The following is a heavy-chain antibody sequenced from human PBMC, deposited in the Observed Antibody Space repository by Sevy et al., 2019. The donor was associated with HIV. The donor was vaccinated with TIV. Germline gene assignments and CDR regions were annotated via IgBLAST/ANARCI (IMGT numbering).Heavy chain of an antibody. D-gene: IGHD2-15*01. CDR1: GGSISSGGYS. CDR3: ARGGGYCSGGSCYSGWFDP. V-gene: IGHV4-30-2*01. CDR2: IYHGGST. Sequence: SETLSLTCAVSGGSISSGGYSWSWIRQPPGKGLEWIGYIYHGGSTYYNPSLKSRVTISVDRSKNQFSLKLSSVTAADTAVYYCARGGGYCSGGSCYSGWFDPWGQGTLVTVSS. J-gene: IGHJ5*02.